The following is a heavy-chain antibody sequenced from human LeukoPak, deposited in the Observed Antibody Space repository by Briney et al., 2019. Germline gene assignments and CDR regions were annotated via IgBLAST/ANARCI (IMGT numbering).Heavy chain of an antibody. CDR3: AKDSGNLQGLGAFDI. D-gene: IGHD3-10*01. V-gene: IGHV3-43D*03. J-gene: IGHJ3*02. CDR2: FSWDGVST. CDR1: GFTFDDYA. Sequence: GGSLRLSCAASGFTFDDYAMHWVRQAPGKGLEWVSLFSWDGVSTYYADSVKGRFTISRDNSKNSLYLQMDSLRAEDTALYYCAKDSGNLQGLGAFDIWGQGTMVTVSS.